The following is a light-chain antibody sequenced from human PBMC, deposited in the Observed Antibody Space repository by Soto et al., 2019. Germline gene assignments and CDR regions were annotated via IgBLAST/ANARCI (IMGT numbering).Light chain of an antibody. CDR2: WAS. V-gene: IGKV4-1*01. Sequence: IVMTQSPDSLAVSLGERATFNCKSSQSVLYNSNNKNYLAWYQHKPGQPPHLLIYWASTRESGVPDRFSGSGSGTDFTLTISSLQAEYVAVYYCQQYYSAPLTFGGGTKVEIK. J-gene: IGKJ4*01. CDR1: QSVLYNSNNKNY. CDR3: QQYYSAPLT.